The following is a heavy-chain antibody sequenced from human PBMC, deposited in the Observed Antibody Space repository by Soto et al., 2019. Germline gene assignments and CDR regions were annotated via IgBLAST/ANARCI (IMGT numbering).Heavy chain of an antibody. Sequence: QVQLVESGGGVVQPGRSLRLSCEASGFTFRSYAMYWVRQAPGKGLEWVSIISFDGNREHYADSVRGRFTISRDNSRDTLYLQMDSLTSEDTALYFCARSYHTNTAYDYYFYGMDVWGQGTTVTVSS. CDR2: ISFDGNRE. CDR1: GFTFRSYA. CDR3: ARSYHTNTAYDYYFYGMDV. J-gene: IGHJ6*02. V-gene: IGHV3-30-3*01. D-gene: IGHD2-8*01.